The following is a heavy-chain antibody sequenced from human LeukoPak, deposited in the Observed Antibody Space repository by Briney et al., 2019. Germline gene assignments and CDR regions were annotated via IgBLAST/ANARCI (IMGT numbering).Heavy chain of an antibody. J-gene: IGHJ6*03. CDR1: GGSISSGSHY. CDR2: IYTSGST. Sequence: SETLSLTCTVSGGSISSGSHYWSWIRQPAGKGLEWIGRIYTSGSTNYNPSLKSRVTISVDTSKNQFSLKLSSVTAADTAVYYCARDRPPKVGATKYYYYMDVWGKGTTVTVSS. D-gene: IGHD1-26*01. CDR3: ARDRPPKVGATKYYYYMDV. V-gene: IGHV4-61*02.